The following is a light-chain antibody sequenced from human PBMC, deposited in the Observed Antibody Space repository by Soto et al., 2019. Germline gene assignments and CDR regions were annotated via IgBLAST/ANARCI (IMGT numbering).Light chain of an antibody. V-gene: IGKV3D-20*02. CDR2: GAS. Sequence: EIVLTQSPGTLSLSPGERATLSCRASQSVSSTYLAWYQQKPGQAPRLLIYGASSRATGIPDRFGGSGSGTDFTLTISSLEPEDFAVYYCQQRSNWPTFGGGTKVDIK. CDR3: QQRSNWPT. J-gene: IGKJ4*01. CDR1: QSVSSTY.